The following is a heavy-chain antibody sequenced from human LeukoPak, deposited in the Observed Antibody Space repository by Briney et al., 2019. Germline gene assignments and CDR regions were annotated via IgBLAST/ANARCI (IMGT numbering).Heavy chain of an antibody. J-gene: IGHJ4*02. V-gene: IGHV1-2*02. CDR1: GYTFTGYY. Sequence: GASVKVSCKASGYTFTGYYMHWVRQAPGQGLEWMGWINPNSGGTNYAQKFQGRVTMTRDTSISTAYMELSRLRSDDTAVYYCARDYQRYFDWLFKYYFDYWGRGTLVTVSS. CDR3: ARDYQRYFDWLFKYYFDY. D-gene: IGHD3-9*01. CDR2: INPNSGGT.